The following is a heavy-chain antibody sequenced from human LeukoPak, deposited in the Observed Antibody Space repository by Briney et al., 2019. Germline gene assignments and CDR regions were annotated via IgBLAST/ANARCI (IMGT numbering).Heavy chain of an antibody. D-gene: IGHD2-2*01. V-gene: IGHV1-2*02. CDR2: INPNSGDT. J-gene: IGHJ3*02. CDR1: GYTFTGYY. Sequence: ASVKVSCKASGYTFTGYYMHWVRQAPGQGLEWMGWINPNSGDTKYEQEFQGRVTMTRDTSISTAYMEVSSLRSDDTAVYYCARDASSTSCCDGFDIWGQGTTVTVSS. CDR3: ARDASSTSCCDGFDI.